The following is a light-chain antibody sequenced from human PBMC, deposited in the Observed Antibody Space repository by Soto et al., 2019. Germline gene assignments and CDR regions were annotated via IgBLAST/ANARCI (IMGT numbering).Light chain of an antibody. CDR2: GAS. CDR1: QSVSSN. V-gene: IGKV3-15*01. CDR3: QHYNNWPPWT. J-gene: IGKJ1*01. Sequence: IVMTQSPATLSVPPGERATFSCRASQSVSSNLAWYQQKPGQAPRLLIYGASIRATGIPARFSGSGSGTEFTLTISTLQSEDFAIYYCQHYNNWPPWTFRQGTKVDIK.